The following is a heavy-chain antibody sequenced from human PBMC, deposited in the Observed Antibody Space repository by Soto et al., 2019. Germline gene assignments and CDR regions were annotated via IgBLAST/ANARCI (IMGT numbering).Heavy chain of an antibody. J-gene: IGHJ6*02. CDR3: AKGRSTITTPGGMDV. CDR2: LSAGGDST. V-gene: IGHV3-23*01. D-gene: IGHD4-4*01. CDR1: GFTFSNYA. Sequence: EVQLLESGGGLVQPGGSLRLSCAASGFTFSNYAMSWVRQAPGKGLEWVATLSAGGDSTYYADSLKGRFTISRDNSRNTLYLQMNSLRAEDTALYYCAKGRSTITTPGGMDVWGQGTTVTVSS.